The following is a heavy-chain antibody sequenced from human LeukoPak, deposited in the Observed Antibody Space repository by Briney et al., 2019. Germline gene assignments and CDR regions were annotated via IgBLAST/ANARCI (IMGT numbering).Heavy chain of an antibody. CDR2: INPSGGST. D-gene: IGHD6-19*01. J-gene: IGHJ3*02. CDR1: GYTFTSYY. Sequence: ASVKVSRKASGYTFTSYYMHWVRQAPGQGLEWMGIINPSGGSTSYAQKFQGRVTMTRDTSTSTVYMELSSLRSEDTAVYYCARDQNSSGPNPADAFDIWGQGTMVTVSS. CDR3: ARDQNSSGPNPADAFDI. V-gene: IGHV1-46*01.